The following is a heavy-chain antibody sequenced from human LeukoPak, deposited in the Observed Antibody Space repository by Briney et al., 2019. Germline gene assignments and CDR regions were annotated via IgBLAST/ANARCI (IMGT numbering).Heavy chain of an antibody. CDR3: ARGPPGIQLWQGGFDY. D-gene: IGHD5-18*01. J-gene: IGHJ4*02. CDR1: GFTVSSNY. CDR2: IYSGGST. V-gene: IGHV3-66*01. Sequence: GGSLRLSCAASGFTVSSNYMSWVRQAPGKGLEWVSVIYSGGSTYYADSVKGRFTISRDNSKNTLYLQMNSLRAEDTAVYYCARGPPGIQLWQGGFDYWGQGTLVTVSS.